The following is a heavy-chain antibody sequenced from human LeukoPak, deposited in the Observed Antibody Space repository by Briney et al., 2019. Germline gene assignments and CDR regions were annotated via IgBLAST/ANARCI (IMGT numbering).Heavy chain of an antibody. CDR1: GYTFTSYG. CDR3: ARGSYYDFWSGYYDPLGGVDY. D-gene: IGHD3-3*01. V-gene: IGHV1-18*01. CDR2: ISAYNGNT. Sequence: ASVKFSCKASGYTFTSYGISWVRQAPGQGLEWMGWISAYNGNTNYAQKLQGRVTMTTDTSTSTAYMELRSLRSDDTAVYYCARGSYYDFWSGYYDPLGGVDYWGQGTLVTVSS. J-gene: IGHJ4*02.